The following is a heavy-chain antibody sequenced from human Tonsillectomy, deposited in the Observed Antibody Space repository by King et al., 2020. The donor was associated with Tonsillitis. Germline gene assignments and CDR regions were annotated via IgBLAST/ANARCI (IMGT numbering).Heavy chain of an antibody. CDR2: FIPIFATA. V-gene: IGHV1-69*12. CDR1: GGTFSSDA. J-gene: IGHJ4*02. Sequence: VQLVQSGAEVKKPGSSVKVSCEASGGTFSSDAISWVRQAPGQGLEWMGGFIPIFATANYAPKFQGRVTITADASTSTAYMELSSLRSEDTAVYYCARRSPDEGYSGSWYGLWYFDSWGQGTLVTVSS. CDR3: ARRSPDEGYSGSWYGLWYFDS. D-gene: IGHD6-13*01.